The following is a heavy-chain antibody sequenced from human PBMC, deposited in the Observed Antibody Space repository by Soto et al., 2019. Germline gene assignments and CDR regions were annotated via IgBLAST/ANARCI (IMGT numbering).Heavy chain of an antibody. J-gene: IGHJ6*02. CDR2: ISGSGDST. D-gene: IGHD2-21*02. CDR3: ARDSDNGGDSLLYYGMDV. CDR1: GFTFSSNA. V-gene: IGHV3-23*01. Sequence: EVQLLESGGDLVQPGGSLRLSCAASGFTFSSNAMTWVGQAPGKGLEWVSSISGSGDSTYYADSVKGRFTISRDNSKNTLFLLMDSLRAEDTAVYYCARDSDNGGDSLLYYGMDVWGQGTTVTVSS.